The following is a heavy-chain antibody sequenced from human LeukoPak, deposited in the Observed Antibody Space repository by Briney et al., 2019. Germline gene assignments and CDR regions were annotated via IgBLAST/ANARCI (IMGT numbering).Heavy chain of an antibody. V-gene: IGHV1-69*01. J-gene: IGHJ3*02. D-gene: IGHD3-3*01. CDR1: GGTFSSYA. CDR3: AREWGYDFWSGYYTNAFDI. Sequence: SVKVSFKASGGTFSSYAISWVRQAPGQGLEWMGGIIPIFGTANYAQKFQGRVTITADESTSTAYMELSSLRSEDTAVYYCAREWGYDFWSGYYTNAFDIWGQGTMVTVSS. CDR2: IIPIFGTA.